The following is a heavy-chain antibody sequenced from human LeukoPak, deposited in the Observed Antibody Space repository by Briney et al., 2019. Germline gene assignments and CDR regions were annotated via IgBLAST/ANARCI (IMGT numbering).Heavy chain of an antibody. CDR3: ARGGYDISTGYAFDY. V-gene: IGHV4-59*01. J-gene: IGHJ4*02. CDR1: GGSISSYY. D-gene: IGHD3-9*01. Sequence: PSETLSLTCTVSGGSISSYYWSWIRQPPGKGLEWIGYIYYSGSTNYNPSLKSRVTISVDTSKNQFSLKLSSVTAADTAVYYCARGGYDISTGYAFDYWGQGTLVTVSS. CDR2: IYYSGST.